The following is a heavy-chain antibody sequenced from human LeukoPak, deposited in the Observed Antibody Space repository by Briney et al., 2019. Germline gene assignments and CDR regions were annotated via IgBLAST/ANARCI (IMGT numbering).Heavy chain of an antibody. CDR2: IKQDGSEK. CDR1: GFTFSSYA. J-gene: IGHJ4*02. D-gene: IGHD3-10*01. V-gene: IGHV3-7*01. CDR3: AREEGSYNY. Sequence: PGGSLRLSCAASGFTFSSYAMSWVRQAPGKGLEWVANIKQDGSEKYYVDSVKGRFTISRDNAKNSLYLQMNSLRAEDTAVYYCAREEGSYNYWGQGTLVTVSS.